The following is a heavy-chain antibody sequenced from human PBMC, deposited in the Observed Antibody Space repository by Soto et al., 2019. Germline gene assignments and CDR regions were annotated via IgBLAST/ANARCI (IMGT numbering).Heavy chain of an antibody. CDR3: AKDVSGEFGETLMFHY. CDR2: SDNSGAST. Sequence: EVQLLESGGGLVQPGGSLRLSCAASGFTFSSDAMGWVRQAPGKGLEWVSTSDNSGASTHYADSVKGRFTISRDKSKNSVYLQMNSLRAEDTAVYYCAKDVSGEFGETLMFHYWGQGTLVTVSS. J-gene: IGHJ4*02. D-gene: IGHD3-10*01. CDR1: GFTFSSDA. V-gene: IGHV3-23*01.